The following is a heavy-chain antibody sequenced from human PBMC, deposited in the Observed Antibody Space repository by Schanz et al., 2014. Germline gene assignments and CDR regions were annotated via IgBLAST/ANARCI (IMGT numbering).Heavy chain of an antibody. D-gene: IGHD2-21*02. Sequence: EVQLVESGGGLVQPGRSLRLSCAASGFTFDDHAMHWVRQVPGKGLEWVSGISWNSGNIAYADSVKGRFTISGDNAKNSRYLQMNSLRPEDTALYYCAKVQTHTLYGGNSCFDYWGQGTLVTVSS. J-gene: IGHJ4*02. CDR1: GFTFDDHA. CDR3: AKVQTHTLYGGNSCFDY. CDR2: ISWNSGNI. V-gene: IGHV3-9*01.